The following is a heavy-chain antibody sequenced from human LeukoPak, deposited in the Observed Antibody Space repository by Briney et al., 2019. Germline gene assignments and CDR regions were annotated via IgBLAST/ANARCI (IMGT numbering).Heavy chain of an antibody. D-gene: IGHD3-10*01. CDR2: IYHSGST. Sequence: PSETLSLTCAVSGYSISSGYYWGWIRQPPGKGLEWIGSIYHSGSTYYNPSLKSRVTISVDTSKNQFSLKLSSVTAADTAVYYCATTDEPSGSCYSFPFDYWGQGTLVTVSS. CDR1: GYSISSGYY. V-gene: IGHV4-38-2*01. J-gene: IGHJ4*02. CDR3: ATTDEPSGSCYSFPFDY.